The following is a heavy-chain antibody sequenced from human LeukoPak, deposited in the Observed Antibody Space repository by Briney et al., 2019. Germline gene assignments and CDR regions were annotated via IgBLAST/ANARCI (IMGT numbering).Heavy chain of an antibody. CDR1: GFAFSSYW. V-gene: IGHV3-74*01. D-gene: IGHD6-13*01. Sequence: GGSLRLSCAASGFAFSSYWMHWVRQAPGKGLVWVSRINSDGSTTSYADSVKGRFTISRDNAKNTPYLQMNSLRAEDTAVYYCSRGLYSSTLGYWGQGTLVTVSS. CDR3: SRGLYSSTLGY. J-gene: IGHJ4*02. CDR2: INSDGSTT.